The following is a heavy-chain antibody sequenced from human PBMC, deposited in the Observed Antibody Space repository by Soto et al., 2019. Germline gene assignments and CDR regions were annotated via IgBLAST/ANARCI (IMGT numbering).Heavy chain of an antibody. D-gene: IGHD6-19*01. CDR3: ARGLRPQIAVGGRGGHYYYMDV. J-gene: IGHJ6*03. Sequence: GASVKVSCKASGYTFTSYDINWVRQATGQGLEWMGWMNPNSGNTGYAQKFQGRVTLTRNTSISTAYMELSSLRSEDTAVYYCARGLRPQIAVGGRGGHYYYMDVWGKGTTVTVSS. V-gene: IGHV1-8*01. CDR1: GYTFTSYD. CDR2: MNPNSGNT.